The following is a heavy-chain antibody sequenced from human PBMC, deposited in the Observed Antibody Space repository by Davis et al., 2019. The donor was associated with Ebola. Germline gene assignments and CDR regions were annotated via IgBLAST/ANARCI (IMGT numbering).Heavy chain of an antibody. CDR2: ISPDGRQQ. J-gene: IGHJ4*02. CDR3: ARDRAYWAFDY. V-gene: IGHV3-7*01. D-gene: IGHD2-21*01. CDR1: GFTFSSDW. Sequence: GGSLRLSCAASGFTFSSDWMDWVRQAPGRGLEWVANISPDGRQQYYVDSVKGRFTISRDNAKNSLYLQINSLRADDTAVYYCARDRAYWAFDYWGRGTQVTVTS.